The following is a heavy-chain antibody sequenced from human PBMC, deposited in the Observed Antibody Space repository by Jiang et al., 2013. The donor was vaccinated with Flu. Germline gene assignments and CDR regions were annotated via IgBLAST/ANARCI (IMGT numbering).Heavy chain of an antibody. V-gene: IGHV1-2*02. CDR2: INPNSGGR. Sequence: QSGAEVKKPGASVKVSCKASGYTFTGYYMHWVRQAPGQGLEWMGWINPNSGGRNYAQKFQGRVTMTRDTSISTGYMELSRLRSDDTAVYYCARDDYGDPKGYWYFDLWGRGTLVTVSS. J-gene: IGHJ2*01. D-gene: IGHD4-17*01. CDR1: GYTFTGYY. CDR3: ARDDYGDPKGYWYFDL.